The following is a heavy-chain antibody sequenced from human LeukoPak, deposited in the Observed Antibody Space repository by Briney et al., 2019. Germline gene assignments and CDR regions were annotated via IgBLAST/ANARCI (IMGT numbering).Heavy chain of an antibody. CDR3: ARDKDWNDGGIDY. J-gene: IGHJ4*02. CDR1: GGSITSGDSF. D-gene: IGHD1-1*01. V-gene: IGHV4-30-4*01. CDR2: IYYTRSA. Sequence: SETLSLTCTVSGGSITSGDSFWSWFRQPPGKGLEYLGYIYYTRSAYYNPSLKSRVTISVDTSKNQFSLSLRSVTAADTAVYYCARDKDWNDGGIDYWGQGILVTVSS.